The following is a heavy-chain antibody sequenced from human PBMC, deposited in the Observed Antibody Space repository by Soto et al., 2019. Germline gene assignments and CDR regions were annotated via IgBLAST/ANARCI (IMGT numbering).Heavy chain of an antibody. D-gene: IGHD5-18*01. CDR3: ARVRIKWIQLWFDY. V-gene: IGHV4-59*12. J-gene: IGHJ4*02. Sequence: SETLSLTCTVSGDSISSYYWSWIRQPPGKGLEWIGYIHYSGSTSYNPSLNSRVTISVDTSKNQFSLKLSSVTAADTAVYYCARVRIKWIQLWFDYWGQGTLVTVSS. CDR2: IHYSGST. CDR1: GDSISSYY.